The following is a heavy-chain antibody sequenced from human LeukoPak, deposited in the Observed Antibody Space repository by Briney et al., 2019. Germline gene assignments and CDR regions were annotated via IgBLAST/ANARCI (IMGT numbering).Heavy chain of an antibody. Sequence: GGSLRLSCAASGFTVSSNYMSWVRQAPGKGLEWVSVIYSGGSTYYADSVKGRFTISRDNSKNTLYLQMNSLRAEDTAVYYCARDRYSGYEGAFDIWGQGTMVTVSS. J-gene: IGHJ3*02. CDR3: ARDRYSGYEGAFDI. CDR2: IYSGGST. CDR1: GFTVSSNY. D-gene: IGHD5-12*01. V-gene: IGHV3-66*01.